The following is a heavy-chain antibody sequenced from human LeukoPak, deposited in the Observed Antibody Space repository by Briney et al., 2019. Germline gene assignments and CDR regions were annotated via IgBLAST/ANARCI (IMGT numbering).Heavy chain of an antibody. CDR1: GDSVSSNSAA. V-gene: IGHV6-1*01. J-gene: IGHJ4*02. CDR2: TYYRSKWYN. Sequence: SQTLSLTCAISGDSVSSNSAAWNWIRQSPLRGLEWLGRTYYRSKWYNDYAVSVKSRITINPDTSKNQFSLQLNSVTPEDTAVYYCARTPGIAVAGPIDYWGQGTLVTVSS. CDR3: ARTPGIAVAGPIDY. D-gene: IGHD6-19*01.